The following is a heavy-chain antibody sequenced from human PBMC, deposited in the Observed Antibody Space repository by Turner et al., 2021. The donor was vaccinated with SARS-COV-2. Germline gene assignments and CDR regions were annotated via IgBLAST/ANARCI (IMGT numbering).Heavy chain of an antibody. CDR2: ISGRGGNT. CDR3: TKDYYHSRGYADAFDM. J-gene: IGHJ3*02. CDR1: GFIFNNYA. Sequence: EVQLLESGGGLVQPGGSLRLSCTASGFIFNNYAMSWVRQAPGKGLEWVAAISGRGGNTYYADSAKGRFTISRDNSKNTQYLQMNSLGAEDTALYYCTKDYYHSRGYADAFDMWGQGTAVIVSS. D-gene: IGHD3-22*01. V-gene: IGHV3-23*01.